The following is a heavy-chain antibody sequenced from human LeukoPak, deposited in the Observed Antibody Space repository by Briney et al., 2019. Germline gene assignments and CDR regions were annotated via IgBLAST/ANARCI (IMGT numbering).Heavy chain of an antibody. Sequence: PGGSLRLSCAASGFTFSSYTMSWVRQAPGKGLEWVSAISGSSGSTYYADSVKGRFTISRDNAKNSLYLQMNSLRAEDTAVYYCATGIAPAGTLIWGQGTMVTVSS. CDR1: GFTFSSYT. CDR3: ATGIAPAGTLI. J-gene: IGHJ3*02. CDR2: ISGSSGST. V-gene: IGHV3-21*01. D-gene: IGHD6-13*01.